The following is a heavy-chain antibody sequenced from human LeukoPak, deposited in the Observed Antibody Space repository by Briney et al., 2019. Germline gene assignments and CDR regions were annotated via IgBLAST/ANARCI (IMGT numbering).Heavy chain of an antibody. D-gene: IGHD3-3*01. CDR1: GYTFTGYY. J-gene: IGHJ5*02. V-gene: IGHV1-2*02. CDR2: INPNSGGT. CDR3: ARDPGRSKVLRHAFDP. Sequence: ASVKVSCNTFGYTFTGYYMHWVRQAPGQGLEWMGWINPNSGGTNYAQKFQGRVTMTRDTSIRTAYMELSRLRSDDTAVYYCARDPGRSKVLRHAFDPWGQGTLVTVSS.